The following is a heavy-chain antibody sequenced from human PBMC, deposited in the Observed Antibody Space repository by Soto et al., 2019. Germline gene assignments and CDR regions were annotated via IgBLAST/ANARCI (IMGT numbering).Heavy chain of an antibody. CDR2: ISAYNGNT. Sequence: ASVKVSCKASGYTFTSYGICWVRQAPGQGLEWMGWISAYNGNTNYAQKLQGRVTMTTDTSTSTAYMELRSLRSDDTAVYYCAKGDDILTGYSRDYYYYGTDVRGQGTTVTVSS. CDR3: AKGDDILTGYSRDYYYYGTDV. J-gene: IGHJ6*02. V-gene: IGHV1-18*04. CDR1: GYTFTSYG. D-gene: IGHD3-9*01.